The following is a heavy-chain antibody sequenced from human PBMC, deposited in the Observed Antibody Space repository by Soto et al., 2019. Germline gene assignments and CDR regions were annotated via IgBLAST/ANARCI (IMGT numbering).Heavy chain of an antibody. J-gene: IGHJ6*02. V-gene: IGHV4-39*01. CDR2: IYYSGST. Sequence: QLQLQESGPGLVKPSETLSLTCTVSGGSISSTTYYWGWIRQPPGKGLEWIGSIYYSGSTYYNPSPKSRVTIPVDTSKNQFSLKLSSVTAADTAVYYCARHLPPRLCYGMDVWGQGTTVTVSS. CDR1: GGSISSTTYY. CDR3: ARHLPPRLCYGMDV.